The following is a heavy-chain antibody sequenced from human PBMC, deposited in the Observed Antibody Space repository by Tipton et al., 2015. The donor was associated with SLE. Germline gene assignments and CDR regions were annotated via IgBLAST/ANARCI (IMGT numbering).Heavy chain of an antibody. CDR2: INHSGST. J-gene: IGHJ6*02. CDR3: ARGMVTWRGAILGVDV. Sequence: TLSLTCAVYGGSFSGYYWSWIRQPPGKGLEWIGEINHSGSTNYNPSLKSRVTISVDTSKNQFSLKLTSVTAADTAMYYCARGMVTWRGAILGVDVWGQGTTVNVSS. V-gene: IGHV4-34*01. D-gene: IGHD2-21*02. CDR1: GGSFSGYY.